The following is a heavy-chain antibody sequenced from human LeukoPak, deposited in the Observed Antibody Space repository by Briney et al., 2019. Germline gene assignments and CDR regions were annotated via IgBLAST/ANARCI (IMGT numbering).Heavy chain of an antibody. Sequence: SCKASGYTFTGYYMHWVRQAPGKGLEWVAVISYDGSNKYYADSVKGRFTISRDNSKNTLYLQMNSLRAEDTAVYYCAKDSGSSRGWFDPWGQGTLVTVSS. CDR1: GYTFTGYY. V-gene: IGHV3-30*18. CDR2: ISYDGSNK. J-gene: IGHJ5*02. CDR3: AKDSGSSRGWFDP. D-gene: IGHD6-13*01.